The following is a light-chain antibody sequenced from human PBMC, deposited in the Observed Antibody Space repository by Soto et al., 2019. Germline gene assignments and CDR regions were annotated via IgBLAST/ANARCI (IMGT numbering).Light chain of an antibody. CDR2: SAS. CDR3: QQYGSSPPT. V-gene: IGKV3-15*01. J-gene: IGKJ1*01. Sequence: IVMTQSPAALSVSPGERATLSCRASQSISSDLAWYQQKPGQAPRLLIHSASTRATGIPARFTGSGSGTEFALTISSLQSEDFAVYYCQQYGSSPPTFGQGTKVDIK. CDR1: QSISSD.